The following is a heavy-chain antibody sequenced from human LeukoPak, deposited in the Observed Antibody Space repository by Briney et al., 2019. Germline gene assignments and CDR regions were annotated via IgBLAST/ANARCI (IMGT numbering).Heavy chain of an antibody. CDR1: GYKFNTYG. Sequence: ASVKVSCKASGYKFNTYGINWVRQAPGQGLEWMAWISGYNGNTQYVEKYKDRVTLTTDTSTSTAYMELRNLRSDDTAIYYCVRDSPATMTEARPGDYWGRGTLVTVSS. V-gene: IGHV1-18*01. CDR3: VRDSPATMTEARPGDY. J-gene: IGHJ4*02. D-gene: IGHD6-6*01. CDR2: ISGYNGNT.